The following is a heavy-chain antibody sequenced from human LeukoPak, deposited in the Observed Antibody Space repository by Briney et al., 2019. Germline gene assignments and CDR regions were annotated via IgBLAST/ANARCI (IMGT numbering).Heavy chain of an antibody. CDR2: ISGSGGST. CDR1: GFTFSSYA. CDR3: VKRGGSSGWYGY. D-gene: IGHD6-19*01. J-gene: IGHJ4*02. V-gene: IGHV3-23*01. Sequence: GGSLRLSCAASGFTFSSYAMSWVRQAPGKGLEWVSAISGSGGSTYYADSVKGRFTISRDNSKNTLYLQMNSLRAADTAVYYCVKRGGSSGWYGYWGQGTLVTVSS.